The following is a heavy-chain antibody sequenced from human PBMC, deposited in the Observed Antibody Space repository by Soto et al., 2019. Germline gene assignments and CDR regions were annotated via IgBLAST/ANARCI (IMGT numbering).Heavy chain of an antibody. CDR3: ARVGQDYYYGMDV. V-gene: IGHV3-11*01. CDR1: GFTFSDYY. CDR2: ISSTTGNI. J-gene: IGHJ6*02. Sequence: QVQLVESGGGLVKPGGSLRLSCAASGFTFSDYYMTWIRQAPGKGLEWVSYISSTTGNIYYADSVKGRFTISRNNAKDLLYLQMNSLRAEDTAVYYGARVGQDYYYGMDVWGQGTTVTVSS.